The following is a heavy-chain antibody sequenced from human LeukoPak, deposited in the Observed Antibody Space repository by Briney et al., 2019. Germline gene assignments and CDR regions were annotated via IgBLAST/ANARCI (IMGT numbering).Heavy chain of an antibody. D-gene: IGHD2-15*01. V-gene: IGHV3-33*01. Sequence: GGSLRLSCAGSGFTSRSYGMHWVRPAPATGREWVGVIWYVGIEKYYPACVKGRFTISRDKSKNTLYLQMISLRAEDTAVYYCARDWKYCSVGSCYGGFDYSGQGGLVTVSS. CDR1: GFTSRSYG. CDR3: ARDWKYCSVGSCYGGFDY. CDR2: IWYVGIEK. J-gene: IGHJ4*02.